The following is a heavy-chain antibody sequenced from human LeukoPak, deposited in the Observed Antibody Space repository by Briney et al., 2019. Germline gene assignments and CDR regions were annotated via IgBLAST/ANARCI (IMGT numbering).Heavy chain of an antibody. D-gene: IGHD2-15*01. Sequence: GASEKVSCKASGYIFTDYAIHWLRQAPGQRPEWMGWMNAGNGNTKYSQKFQGRITLIRDTSAATAYMELSSLRHDDLAVYYCARGRGTSGSNRDFYYYYYMDVWGKGTTVTVSS. CDR1: GYIFTDYA. J-gene: IGHJ6*03. CDR2: MNAGNGNT. V-gene: IGHV1-3*01. CDR3: ARGRGTSGSNRDFYYYYYMDV.